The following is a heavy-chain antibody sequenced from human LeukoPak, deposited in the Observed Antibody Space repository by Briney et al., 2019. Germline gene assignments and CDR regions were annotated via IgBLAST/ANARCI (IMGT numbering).Heavy chain of an antibody. Sequence: GGSLRLSCAASGFTFSSYGMHWVRQAPGKGLEWVAVISYDGSDKNYADSVKGRFTISRDNSKNTMYLQMNSLGAEDTSVYYCARDSIPHGSGNWIDYWGQGTLVTVSS. CDR3: ARDSIPHGSGNWIDY. J-gene: IGHJ4*02. D-gene: IGHD3-10*01. V-gene: IGHV3-30*19. CDR2: ISYDGSDK. CDR1: GFTFSSYG.